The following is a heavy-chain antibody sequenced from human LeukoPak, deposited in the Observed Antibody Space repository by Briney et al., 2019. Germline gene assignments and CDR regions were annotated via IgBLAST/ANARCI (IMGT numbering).Heavy chain of an antibody. J-gene: IGHJ2*01. Sequence: SETLSLTCTVSGGSISSYYWSWIRQPAGKGLEWIRRIYTSGSTNYNPSLKSRVTMSVDTSKNQFSLKLSSVTAADTAVYYCARDRRYYYGSGSYPRPPRNWYFDLWGRGTLVTVSS. CDR1: GGSISSYY. CDR3: ARDRRYYYGSGSYPRPPRNWYFDL. CDR2: IYTSGST. D-gene: IGHD3-10*01. V-gene: IGHV4-4*07.